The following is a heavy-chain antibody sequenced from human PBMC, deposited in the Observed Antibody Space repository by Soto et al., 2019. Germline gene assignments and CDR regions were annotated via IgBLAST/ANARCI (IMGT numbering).Heavy chain of an antibody. D-gene: IGHD4-17*01. CDR3: ARHVIYGDLGHYYYYMDV. J-gene: IGHJ6*03. Sequence: PSETLSLTCTVSGGSISSSSYYWGWIRQPPGKGLEWIGSIYYSGSTYYNPSLKSRVTISVDTSKNQFSLKLSSVTAADTAVYYCARHVIYGDLGHYYYYMDVWGKGTTVTVSS. CDR2: IYYSGST. V-gene: IGHV4-39*01. CDR1: GGSISSSSYY.